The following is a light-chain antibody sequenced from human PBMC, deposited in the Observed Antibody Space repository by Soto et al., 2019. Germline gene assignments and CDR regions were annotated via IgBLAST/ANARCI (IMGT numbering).Light chain of an antibody. CDR2: YVT. CDR1: SSDVGGYNY. Sequence: QSALTQPASVSGSPGQSITISCTGTSSDVGGYNYVSWYQHHPGKAPKLIIYYVTNRPSGVSNPFSGSKSGNTASLTISGHQPEDEGDYYCSSYTTSSTRQIVFGTGTKLTVL. CDR3: SSYTTSSTRQIV. V-gene: IGLV2-14*03. J-gene: IGLJ1*01.